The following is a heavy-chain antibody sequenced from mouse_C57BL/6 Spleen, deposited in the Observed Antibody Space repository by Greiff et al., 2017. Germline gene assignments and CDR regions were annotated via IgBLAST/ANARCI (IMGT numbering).Heavy chain of an antibody. D-gene: IGHD2-3*01. V-gene: IGHV1-15*01. CDR3: TRSDGYYWYFDV. Sequence: VQLQQSGAELVRPGASVTLSCKASGYTFTDYEMHWVKQTPVHGLEWIGAIDPETGGTAYNQKFKGKAILTADKSSSTAYMALRSLTSEDSAVYYCTRSDGYYWYFDVWGTGTTVTVSS. CDR2: IDPETGGT. J-gene: IGHJ1*03. CDR1: GYTFTDYE.